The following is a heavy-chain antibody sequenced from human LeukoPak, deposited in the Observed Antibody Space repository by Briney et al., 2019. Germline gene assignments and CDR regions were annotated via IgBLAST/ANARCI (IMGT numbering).Heavy chain of an antibody. CDR3: ARDRGDSLVGADFDS. Sequence: GGSLRLSCAASGFTFSFSAMNWVRQAPGKGLEWISFISGSGTTIYYSDSVKGRFTISRDNAKNSLYLQMNGLRAADTAVYYCARDRGDSLVGADFDSWGQGTLVTVSS. V-gene: IGHV3-48*01. CDR1: GFTFSFSA. D-gene: IGHD1-26*01. CDR2: ISGSGTTI. J-gene: IGHJ4*02.